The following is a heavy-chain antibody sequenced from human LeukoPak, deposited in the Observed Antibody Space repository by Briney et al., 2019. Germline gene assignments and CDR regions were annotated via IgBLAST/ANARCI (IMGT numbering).Heavy chain of an antibody. D-gene: IGHD1-26*01. Sequence: SETLSLTCAVYGGSFSGYYWSWIRQPPGKGLEWIGEINRSGGTNYNPSLKSRVTISVDTSKNQFSLKLSSVTAADTAVYYCARWDDGLDYWGQGTLVTVSS. V-gene: IGHV4-34*01. J-gene: IGHJ4*02. CDR1: GGSFSGYY. CDR3: ARWDDGLDY. CDR2: INRSGGT.